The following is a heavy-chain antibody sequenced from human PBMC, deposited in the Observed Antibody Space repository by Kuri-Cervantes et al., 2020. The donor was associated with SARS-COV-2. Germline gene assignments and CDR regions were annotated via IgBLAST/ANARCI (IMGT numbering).Heavy chain of an antibody. V-gene: IGHV3-30-3*01. CDR1: GFTFSSYA. CDR2: ISYDGSNK. CDR3: ARDHYDFWSGYLRGIGDV. Sequence: GGSLRLSCAASGFTFSSYAMHWVRQAPGKGLEWVAVISYDGSNKYYADSVKGRFTISRDNSKNTLYLQMNSLRAEDTAVYYCARDHYDFWSGYLRGIGDVWGQGTTVTVSS. D-gene: IGHD3-3*01. J-gene: IGHJ6*02.